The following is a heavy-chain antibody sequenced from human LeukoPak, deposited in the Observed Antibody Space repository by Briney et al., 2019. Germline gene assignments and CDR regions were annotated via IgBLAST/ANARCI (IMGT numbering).Heavy chain of an antibody. CDR3: AREGRGSGSYYRV. J-gene: IGHJ4*02. D-gene: IGHD3-10*01. V-gene: IGHV4-34*01. CDR2: IKHSGST. CDR1: GGSFSGYY. Sequence: SETLSLTCGVNGGSFSGYYWSWIRQPPGKGLEWTGEIKHSGSTNYNPSLKSRVIISVDTSRNQFFLKLSSVTAADTAVYYCAREGRGSGSYYRVWGQGTLVTVSS.